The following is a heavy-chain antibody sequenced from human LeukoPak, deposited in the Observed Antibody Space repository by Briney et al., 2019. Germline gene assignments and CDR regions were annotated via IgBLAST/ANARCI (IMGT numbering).Heavy chain of an antibody. CDR2: IYYSGST. V-gene: IGHV4-31*03. J-gene: IGHJ4*02. CDR1: GGSISSGGYY. Sequence: SETLSLTCTVSGGSISSGGYYWSWIRQHPEKGLEWIGYIYYSGSTYYNPSLKSRVTISVDTSKNQFSLKLSSVTAADTAVYYCAGVAATQASFDYWGQGTLVTVSS. CDR3: AGVAATQASFDY. D-gene: IGHD2-15*01.